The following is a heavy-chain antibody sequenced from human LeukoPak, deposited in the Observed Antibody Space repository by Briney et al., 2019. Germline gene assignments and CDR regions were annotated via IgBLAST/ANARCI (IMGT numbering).Heavy chain of an antibody. D-gene: IGHD6-13*01. V-gene: IGHV4-30-4*01. J-gene: IGHJ6*04. CDR3: ASAPITAAGFSFYFHGMDV. CDR2: MSYSGST. CDR1: GGSISSSGYY. Sequence: SQTLSLTCSVSGGSISSSGYYWNWIRQPPGRGLEWIGSMSYSGSTFYSPSLKSRVSMSLDKSKSQFSLRVSSVRAADTAVYYCASAPITAAGFSFYFHGMDVWGKGTTVTVSS.